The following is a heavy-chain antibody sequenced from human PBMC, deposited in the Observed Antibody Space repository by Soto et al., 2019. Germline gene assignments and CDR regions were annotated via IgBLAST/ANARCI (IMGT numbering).Heavy chain of an antibody. Sequence: SETLSLTCSVSGDSISTVDYFWAWIRQPPGQALEYIGYIYKSATTYYNPSFESRVAISLDTSKSQFSLNVTSVTAADTAVYFCARGRYCLTGRCFPNWFDSWGQGTPVTVSS. CDR3: ARGRYCLTGRCFPNWFDS. CDR2: IYKSATT. J-gene: IGHJ5*01. V-gene: IGHV4-30-4*01. D-gene: IGHD2-15*01. CDR1: GDSISTVDYF.